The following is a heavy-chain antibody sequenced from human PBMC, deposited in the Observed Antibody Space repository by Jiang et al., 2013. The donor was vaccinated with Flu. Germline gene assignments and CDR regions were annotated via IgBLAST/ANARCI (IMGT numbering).Heavy chain of an antibody. CDR3: VRDNTMIRGVVTYYYGLDV. J-gene: IGHJ6*04. D-gene: IGHD3-10*01. CDR2: IWYDGSKK. CDR1: AFSLSEYG. Sequence: VQLVESGGGVVQPGRSLTLSCVASAFSLSEYGIHWVRQAPGQGLEWVAVIWYDGSKKYYADAVKGRFAISRDNFKNTVFLQVSSLRAEDTATYHCVRDNTMIRGVVTYYYGLDVWGKGTTVTVSS. V-gene: IGHV3-33*01.